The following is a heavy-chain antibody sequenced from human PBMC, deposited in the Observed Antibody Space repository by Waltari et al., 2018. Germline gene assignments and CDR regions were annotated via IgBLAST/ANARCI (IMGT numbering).Heavy chain of an antibody. Sequence: VQLVHSGAEAKKPGSSARVSCKTSADDFENYATSWVRQAPGKGLEWMGGIIPMFNNPNYAQRFEGTVTITADESTSTGYMELTGLTSEDTAIYYCARGSKFGDYGDLDYWGQGTLVTVS. D-gene: IGHD4-17*01. CDR3: ARGSKFGDYGDLDY. J-gene: IGHJ4*02. CDR1: ADDFENYA. CDR2: IIPMFNNP. V-gene: IGHV1-69*01.